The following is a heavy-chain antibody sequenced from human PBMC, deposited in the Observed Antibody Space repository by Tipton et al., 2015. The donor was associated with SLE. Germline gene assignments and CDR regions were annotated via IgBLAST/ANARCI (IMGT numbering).Heavy chain of an antibody. CDR3: ARGDFYYYHYMDV. Sequence: TLSLTCTIFGGSISSYYWSWIRQPPGKGLEWIGYIYYSGSTNYNPSLKSRVTISVDTSKNQFSLNITSVTAADTAVYYCARGDFYYYHYMDVWGNGTTVTVSS. CDR1: GGSISSYY. CDR2: IYYSGST. V-gene: IGHV4-59*07. J-gene: IGHJ6*03.